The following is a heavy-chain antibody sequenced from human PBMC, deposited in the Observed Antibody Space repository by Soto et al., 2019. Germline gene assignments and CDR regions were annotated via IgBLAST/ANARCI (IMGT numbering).Heavy chain of an antibody. V-gene: IGHV6-1*01. CDR3: ATRSGSYSDDAFDI. D-gene: IGHD1-26*01. CDR1: GDSVPSNSAA. CDR2: TYYRSKWYN. Sequence: SQTLSLPCAISGDSVPSNSAAWNWIRQSPSRGLEWLGRTYYRSKWYNDYAVSVKSRITINPDTSKNQFSLQLNSVTPEDTAVYYCATRSGSYSDDAFDIWGQGTMVTVSS. J-gene: IGHJ3*02.